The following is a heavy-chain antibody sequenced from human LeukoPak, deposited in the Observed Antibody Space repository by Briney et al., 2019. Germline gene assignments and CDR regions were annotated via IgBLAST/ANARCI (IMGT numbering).Heavy chain of an antibody. CDR2: IYTSGST. J-gene: IGHJ4*02. Sequence: PSETLSLTCTVSGGSISSGGYYWSWIRQPPGKGLEWIGHIYTSGSTNYNPSLKSRVTISVDTSKNQFSLTLSSVTAADTAVYYCARGAGYSYVFDYWGQGTLVTVST. V-gene: IGHV4-61*09. CDR1: GGSISSGGYY. D-gene: IGHD5-18*01. CDR3: ARGAGYSYVFDY.